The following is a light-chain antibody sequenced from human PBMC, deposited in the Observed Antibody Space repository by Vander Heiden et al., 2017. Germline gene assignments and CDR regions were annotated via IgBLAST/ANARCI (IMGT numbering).Light chain of an antibody. V-gene: IGLV3-21*02. CDR2: DDT. CDR3: QVWDSSTDHVV. CDR1: NIGSKS. J-gene: IGLJ2*01. Sequence: SYFLTPPPSLSVAPGQTARLTCGGNNIGSKSVHWFQLRPGQAPVLVVYDDTDRPSGIPERFSGSNSGNTATLTISRVEAGDEADYYCQVWDSSTDHVVFGGGTKLTVL.